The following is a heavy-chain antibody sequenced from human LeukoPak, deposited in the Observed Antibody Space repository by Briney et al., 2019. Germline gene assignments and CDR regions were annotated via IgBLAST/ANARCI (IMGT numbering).Heavy chain of an antibody. J-gene: IGHJ6*02. CDR3: ARLAPDGYNLLGMDV. V-gene: IGHV3-7*01. CDR2: IKQDGDEQ. CDR1: GFTFSNYW. Sequence: PGGSLRLSCAASGFTFSNYWMSWVRQAPGKGLEWAANIKQDGDEQYYVDSVRGRFTISRGNAKNSLYLQMNSLRAEDTAEYYCARLAPDGYNLLGMDVWGQGTTVTVSS. D-gene: IGHD5-24*01.